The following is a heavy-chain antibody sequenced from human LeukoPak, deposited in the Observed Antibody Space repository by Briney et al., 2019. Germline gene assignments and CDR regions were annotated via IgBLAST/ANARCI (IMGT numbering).Heavy chain of an antibody. J-gene: IGHJ4*02. Sequence: GGSLRLSCAASGFTFSSYSMNWVRQAPGKGLEWASYISSSSSTIYYADSVKGRFTISRDNAKNSLYLQMNSLRAEDTAVYYCARVWSIAARPLDYWGQGTLVTVSS. CDR1: GFTFSSYS. CDR2: ISSSSSTI. V-gene: IGHV3-48*01. CDR3: ARVWSIAARPLDY. D-gene: IGHD6-6*01.